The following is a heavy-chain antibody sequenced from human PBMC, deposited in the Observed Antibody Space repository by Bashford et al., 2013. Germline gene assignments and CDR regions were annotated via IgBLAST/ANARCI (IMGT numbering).Heavy chain of an antibody. CDR2: ISAYNGNT. CDR3: ARGYCSGGSCLNWFDP. J-gene: IGHJ5*02. Sequence: ASVKVSCKASGYTFTSYGISWVRQAPGQGLEWMGWISAYNGNTNYAQKFQGRVTITADKSTSTAYMELSSLRSEDTAVYYCARGYCSGGSCLNWFDPWGQGTLVTVSS. CDR1: GYTFTSYG. V-gene: IGHV1-18*01. D-gene: IGHD2-15*01.